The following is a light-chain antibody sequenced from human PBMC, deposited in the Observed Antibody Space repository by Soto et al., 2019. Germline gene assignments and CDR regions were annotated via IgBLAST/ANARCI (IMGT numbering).Light chain of an antibody. J-gene: IGKJ4*01. CDR3: QQRSYWLT. V-gene: IGKV3-11*01. CDR2: GAS. CDR1: QSVRTR. Sequence: EIVMTQSPATLSVSPGEGATLSCRASQSVRTRLAWYQQKPGQAPRLLIYGASNRATGIPARFSGSGSGTDFTLTISSLEPEDFAVYYCQQRSYWLTFGEGTKVDIK.